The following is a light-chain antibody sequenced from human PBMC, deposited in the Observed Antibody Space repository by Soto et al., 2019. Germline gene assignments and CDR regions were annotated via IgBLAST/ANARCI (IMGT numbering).Light chain of an antibody. Sequence: QSALTQPASVSGSHGQSITISCTGTSSDVGGYKFVSWYQQHPGKVPKLLIYDVSNRPSGVSNRFSGSKSGNTASLTISGLQAEDEAEYYCSSYTSSTTLNVLFGGGTKVTVL. V-gene: IGLV2-14*01. CDR1: SSDVGGYKF. J-gene: IGLJ2*01. CDR3: SSYTSSTTLNVL. CDR2: DVS.